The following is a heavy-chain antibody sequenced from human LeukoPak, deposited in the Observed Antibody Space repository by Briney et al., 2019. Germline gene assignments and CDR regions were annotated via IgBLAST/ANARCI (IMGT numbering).Heavy chain of an antibody. CDR2: ISGSGANT. CDR3: AKRGGYDYGSHFDY. V-gene: IGHV3-23*01. D-gene: IGHD5-18*01. J-gene: IGHJ4*02. CDR1: GFTFSTYG. Sequence: GGSLRLSCTTSGFTFSTYGMAWVRQAPGKGLEWGSSISGSGANTNYADSVKGRLTNSRDSSNNTLYLHLDNLRAENTAVYFCAKRGGYDYGSHFDYWGQGTLVTVSS.